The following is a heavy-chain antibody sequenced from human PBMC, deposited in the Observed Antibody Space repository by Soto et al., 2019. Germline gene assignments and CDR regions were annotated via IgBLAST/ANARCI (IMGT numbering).Heavy chain of an antibody. Sequence: ASVKVSCKASGYTFTSYYMHWLRQSPGQGLEWMGIINPSCGSTSYAQKFQGRVTMTRDTSTSTVYMELSSLRSEDTAVYYCAREGITSFGVVIPGWFDPWGEGTLVTVSS. V-gene: IGHV1-46*01. CDR3: AREGITSFGVVIPGWFDP. CDR2: INPSCGST. J-gene: IGHJ5*02. D-gene: IGHD3-3*01. CDR1: GYTFTSYY.